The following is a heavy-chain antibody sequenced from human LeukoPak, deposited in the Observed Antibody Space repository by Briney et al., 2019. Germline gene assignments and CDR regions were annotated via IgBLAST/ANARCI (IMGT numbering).Heavy chain of an antibody. D-gene: IGHD2-2*01. Sequence: GGSLRLSCAASGFTFSTYAMHWVRQAPGKGLEYVSAISTNGDSTYYADSVKGRFTISRDNSKDTLFLQMGSLRADDMAVYYCARWGSTSCYDYWGQGTLVTVSS. V-gene: IGHV3-64*02. CDR2: ISTNGDST. CDR1: GFTFSTYA. CDR3: ARWGSTSCYDY. J-gene: IGHJ4*02.